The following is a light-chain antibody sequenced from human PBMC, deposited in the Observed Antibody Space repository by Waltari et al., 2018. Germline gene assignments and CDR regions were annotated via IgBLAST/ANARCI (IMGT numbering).Light chain of an antibody. CDR1: NIGSYS. Sequence: SYVLTQPPSVSVAPGETARITCAGANIGSYSVHWYQQRPGQAPMLVIYYDSDRPSGIPERFSGSNSGNTATLTISRVEAGDEAKYYCHVWHPDVDPGVFGTGTDVTVL. V-gene: IGLV3-21*04. J-gene: IGLJ1*01. CDR3: HVWHPDVDPGV. CDR2: YDS.